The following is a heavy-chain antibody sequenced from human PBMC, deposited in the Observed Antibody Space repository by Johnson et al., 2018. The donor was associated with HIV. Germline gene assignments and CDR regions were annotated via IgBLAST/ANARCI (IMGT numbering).Heavy chain of an antibody. CDR3: AKEKNGYHWTFDI. D-gene: IGHD5-24*01. Sequence: QVQLVESGGGVVQPGRSLRLSCAASGFTFSSYAMHWVRQAPGKGLEWVAIISYDGSNKYYADSVKGRFTISRYNSKNTLYLQMNSLRAEDTAVYYCAKEKNGYHWTFDIWGQGTMVTVSS. J-gene: IGHJ3*02. CDR2: ISYDGSNK. CDR1: GFTFSSYA. V-gene: IGHV3-30*04.